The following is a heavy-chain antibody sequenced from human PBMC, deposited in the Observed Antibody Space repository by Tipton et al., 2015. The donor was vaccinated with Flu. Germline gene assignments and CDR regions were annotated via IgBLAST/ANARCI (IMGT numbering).Heavy chain of an antibody. CDR3: AKVKFGWVES. CDR1: GGSISSSSYY. Sequence: TLSLTCSVSGGSISSSSYYWGWIRQPPGRGLEWVGSIYYTGCPYHNPSLKSRLAMSIDTSKTQFSLRLSSMTAADTAVYYCAKVKFGWVESWAQGTLVSVSS. V-gene: IGHV4-39*07. CDR2: IYYTGCP. D-gene: IGHD3-16*01. J-gene: IGHJ5*01.